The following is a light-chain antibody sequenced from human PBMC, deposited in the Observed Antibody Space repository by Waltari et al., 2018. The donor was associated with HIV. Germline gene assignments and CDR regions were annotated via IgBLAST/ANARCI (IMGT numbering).Light chain of an antibody. CDR2: GGS. J-gene: IGKJ5*01. CDR1: QSIGNN. V-gene: IGKV3-15*01. Sequence: EIVVTQSPVTLSVSPGQRATLSCRSSQSIGNNLAWYQQRPGQPPGLLIYGGSTRATGIPDRFSGSGSGAQITLTIDGLQSEDFAVYYCQQYNVRPPVTFGQGTRLDIK. CDR3: QQYNVRPPVT.